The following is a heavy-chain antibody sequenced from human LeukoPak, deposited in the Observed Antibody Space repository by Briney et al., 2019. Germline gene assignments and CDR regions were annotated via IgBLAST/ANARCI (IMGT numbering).Heavy chain of an antibody. V-gene: IGHV3-23*01. CDR2: ISGGGPGT. Sequence: PGGSLRLSCAASGLTFSSYAMSWVRQAPGKGLEWVSAISGGGPGTYYADSVKGRFTISRDNSKNTLYLQMNSLRAEDTAVYYCAKKKTGTTKAFDCWGQGTLVTVSS. J-gene: IGHJ4*02. CDR3: AKKKTGTTKAFDC. D-gene: IGHD4-11*01. CDR1: GLTFSSYA.